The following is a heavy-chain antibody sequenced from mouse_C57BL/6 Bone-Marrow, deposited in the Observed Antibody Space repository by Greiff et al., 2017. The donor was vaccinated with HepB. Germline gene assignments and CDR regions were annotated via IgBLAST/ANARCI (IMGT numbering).Heavy chain of an antibody. Sequence: QVQLLQPGTDLVKPGASVKLSCKASGFTFTSYWMHWVKQRPGQGLEWIGNINPSNGGTNYNEKFKSKATLTVDKSSSTAYMQLSSLTSEDSAVYYCARPGDGPEPWFAYWGQGTLVTVSA. CDR3: ARPGDGPEPWFAY. CDR1: GFTFTSYW. V-gene: IGHV1-53*01. J-gene: IGHJ3*01. CDR2: INPSNGGT. D-gene: IGHD3-1*01.